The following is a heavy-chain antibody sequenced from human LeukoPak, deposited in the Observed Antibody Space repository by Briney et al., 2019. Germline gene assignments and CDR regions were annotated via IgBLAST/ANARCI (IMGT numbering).Heavy chain of an antibody. CDR1: GDSVSSNSAA. D-gene: IGHD3-9*01. Sequence: SQTLSLTCAISGDSVSSNSAAWNWIRQSPSRGLEWLGRTYYRSKWYNDYAVSVKSRITINPDTSKNQFSLKLSSVTAADTAVYYCARDADIEVSKKAWYFDLWGRGTLVTVSS. CDR3: ARDADIEVSKKAWYFDL. J-gene: IGHJ2*01. CDR2: TYYRSKWYN. V-gene: IGHV6-1*01.